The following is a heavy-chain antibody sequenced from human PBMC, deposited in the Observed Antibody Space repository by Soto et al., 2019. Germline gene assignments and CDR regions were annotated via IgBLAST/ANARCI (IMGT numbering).Heavy chain of an antibody. CDR3: AKTETMVVVTVQPRWFDS. J-gene: IGHJ5*01. D-gene: IGHD2-21*02. CDR2: ISGSGATS. CDR1: GFNFNNQA. Sequence: QLLESGGGLVQPGGSLRLSCTASGFNFNNQAMSWIRQAPGKGLEWVSTISGSGATSLYADSVKGRFTIFKDSSQEYLDLKSLRVEDSATYYCAKTETMVVVTVQPRWFDSWGRGTLVTVS. V-gene: IGHV3-23*01.